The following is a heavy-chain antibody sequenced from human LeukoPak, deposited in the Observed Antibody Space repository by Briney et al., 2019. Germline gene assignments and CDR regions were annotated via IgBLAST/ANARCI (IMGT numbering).Heavy chain of an antibody. V-gene: IGHV4-34*10. J-gene: IGHJ4*02. CDR2: INHNGNT. CDR3: ARFSPRAMGNYLDF. D-gene: IGHD7-27*01. CDR1: GGSFSGYY. Sequence: SETLSLTCAVYGGSFSGYYWTWIRQPPGKGLEWIGEINHNGNTDYNPSLRSRVILSLDKSANQFSLNLSSVTAADTAVYYCARFSPRAMGNYLDFWGQGTLVTVSS.